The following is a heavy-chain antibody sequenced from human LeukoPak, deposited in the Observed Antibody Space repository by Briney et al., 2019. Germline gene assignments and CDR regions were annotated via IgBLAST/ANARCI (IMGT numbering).Heavy chain of an antibody. V-gene: IGHV4-4*02. J-gene: IGHJ4*02. D-gene: IGHD6-13*01. CDR3: ARVQQLAHGFDY. Sequence: AETLSLTCAVSGGSISSSNWWSWVRQPPGKGLEWIGEIYHSGSTNYNPSLKSRVTISVDKSKNQFSLKLSSVTAADTAVYYCARVQQLAHGFDYWGQGTLVTVSS. CDR2: IYHSGST. CDR1: GGSISSSNW.